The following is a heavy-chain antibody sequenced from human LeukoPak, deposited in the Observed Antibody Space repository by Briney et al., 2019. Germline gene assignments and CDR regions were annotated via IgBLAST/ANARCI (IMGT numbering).Heavy chain of an antibody. Sequence: GGSMTLACLASGFTFNIYSMGWVSPPAGRVREWVGAISGSGWSTYYGDSVKGRFAISRANYKKTLYLKMNSLRAEDTAVYYCAKHRLGYYGSGSYYDYWGQGTLVTVSS. V-gene: IGHV3-23*01. CDR2: ISGSGWST. CDR3: AKHRLGYYGSGSYYDY. J-gene: IGHJ4*02. D-gene: IGHD3-10*01. CDR1: GFTFNIYS.